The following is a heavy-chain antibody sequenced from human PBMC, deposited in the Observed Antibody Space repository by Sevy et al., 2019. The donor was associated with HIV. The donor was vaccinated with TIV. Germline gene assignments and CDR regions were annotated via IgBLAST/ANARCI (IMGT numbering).Heavy chain of an antibody. CDR1: GYTFTSYG. J-gene: IGHJ3*02. CDR2: ISAYNGNT. V-gene: IGHV1-18*01. D-gene: IGHD3-22*01. CDR3: ARGRGYYDSSGYSDAFDI. Sequence: ASVKVSCKASGYTFTSYGISWVRQAPGQGLEWMGWISAYNGNTNYAQKLQGRVTMTTDTSTSTAYMELRSLRSDDTAVYYCARGRGYYDSSGYSDAFDIWGQGTMVTVSS.